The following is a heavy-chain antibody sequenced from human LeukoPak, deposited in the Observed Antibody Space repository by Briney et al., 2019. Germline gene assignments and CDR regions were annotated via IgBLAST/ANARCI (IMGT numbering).Heavy chain of an antibody. CDR1: GFTFSSYS. CDR3: ARALWELPFLDY. J-gene: IGHJ4*02. CDR2: FSSSSSTI. V-gene: IGHV3-48*01. D-gene: IGHD1-26*01. Sequence: GGSLRLSCAASGFTFSSYSMNWVRQAPGKGLEWVSYFSSSSSTIYYADSVKGRFTISRDNAKNSLYLQMNSLRAEDTAVYYCARALWELPFLDYWGQGTLVTVSS.